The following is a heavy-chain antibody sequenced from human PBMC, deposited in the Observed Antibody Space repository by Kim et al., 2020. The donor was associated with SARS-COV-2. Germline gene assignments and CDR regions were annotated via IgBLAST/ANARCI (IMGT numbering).Heavy chain of an antibody. D-gene: IGHD3-10*01. CDR3: ATDSYGSGSFDY. Sequence: NYAQKFKGRVTMTRDTSISAAYMELSRLKSDDTAIYYCATDSYGSGSFDYWGQGSLVTVSS. J-gene: IGHJ4*02. V-gene: IGHV1-2*02.